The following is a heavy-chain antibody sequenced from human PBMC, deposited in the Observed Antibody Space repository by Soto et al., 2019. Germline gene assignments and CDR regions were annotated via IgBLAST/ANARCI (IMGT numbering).Heavy chain of an antibody. V-gene: IGHV4-39*01. CDR3: AAGYSYGYYYYYYGMDV. CDR1: GGSISSSSYY. D-gene: IGHD5-18*01. CDR2: IYYSGST. J-gene: IGHJ6*02. Sequence: SETLCLTCTVSGGSISSSSYYWGWIRQPPGKGLEWIGSIYYSGSTYYNPSLKSRVTISVDTSKNQFSLKLSSVTAADTAVYYCAAGYSYGYYYYYYGMDVWGQGTTVTVS.